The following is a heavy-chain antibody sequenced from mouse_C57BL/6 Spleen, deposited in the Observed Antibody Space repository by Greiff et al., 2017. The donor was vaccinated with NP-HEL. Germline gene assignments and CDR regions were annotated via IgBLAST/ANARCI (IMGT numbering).Heavy chain of an antibody. D-gene: IGHD2-5*01. J-gene: IGHJ4*01. V-gene: IGHV1-64*01. CDR3: AGSSNYGGAMDY. CDR2: IHPNSGST. Sequence: QVQLQQPGAELVKPGASVKLSCKASGYTFTSYWMHWVKQRPGQGLEWIGMIHPNSGSTNYNEKFKSKATLTVDKSSSTAYMQLSSLTSEDSAVYYGAGSSNYGGAMDYWGQGTSVTVSS. CDR1: GYTFTSYW.